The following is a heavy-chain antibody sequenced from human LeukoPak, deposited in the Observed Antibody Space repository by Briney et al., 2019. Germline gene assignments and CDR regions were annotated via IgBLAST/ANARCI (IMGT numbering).Heavy chain of an antibody. V-gene: IGHV4-34*01. D-gene: IGHD6-13*01. CDR1: GGSFSGYY. CDR2: INHSGST. CDR3: ARGLGSRARGY. J-gene: IGHJ4*02. Sequence: PSETLSLTCAVYGGSFSGYYWSWIRQPPGKGLEWIGEINHSGSTNYNPSLKSRVTISVDTSKNQFSLKLSSVTAADTAVYYCARGLGSRARGYWGQGTLVTVSS.